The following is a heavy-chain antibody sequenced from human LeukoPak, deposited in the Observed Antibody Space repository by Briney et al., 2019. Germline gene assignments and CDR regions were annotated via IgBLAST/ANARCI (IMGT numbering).Heavy chain of an antibody. D-gene: IGHD3-3*01. CDR2: INPNSGGT. CDR1: GYTFTSYY. J-gene: IGHJ3*02. CDR3: ARPNYDFWSGPSNDAFDI. Sequence: ASVKVSCKASGYTFTSYYMHWVRQAPGQGPEWMGWINPNSGGTNYAQKFQGRVTMTRDTSISTAYMELSRLRSDDTAVYYCARPNYDFWSGPSNDAFDIWGQGTMVTVSS. V-gene: IGHV1-2*02.